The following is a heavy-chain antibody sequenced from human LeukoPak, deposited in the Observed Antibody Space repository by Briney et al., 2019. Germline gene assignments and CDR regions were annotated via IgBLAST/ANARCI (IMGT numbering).Heavy chain of an antibody. V-gene: IGHV4-34*01. D-gene: IGHD6-13*01. J-gene: IGHJ5*02. CDR3: ARGRRSSWYTS. Sequence: PSETLSLTCAVYGGSFSGYYWSWIRQPPGQGLEWIGEINHSGSTNYNPSLKSRVTISVDTSKNQFSLKLSSVTAADTAVYYCARGRRSSWYTSWGQGTLVTVSS. CDR1: GGSFSGYY. CDR2: INHSGST.